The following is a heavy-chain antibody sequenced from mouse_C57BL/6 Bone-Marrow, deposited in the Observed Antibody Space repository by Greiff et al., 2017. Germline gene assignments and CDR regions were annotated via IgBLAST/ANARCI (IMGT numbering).Heavy chain of an antibody. V-gene: IGHV1-15*01. CDR2: IDPETGGT. D-gene: IGHD1-1*01. J-gene: IGHJ3*01. CDR3: TSCYGSSYGAY. Sequence: VQLQQSGAELVRPGASVTLSCKASGYTFTDYEMHWVKQTPVHGLEWIGAIDPETGGTAYNQKFKGKAILTADKSSSTAYMELRSLTSEDSAVYYCTSCYGSSYGAYWGQGTLVTVSA. CDR1: GYTFTDYE.